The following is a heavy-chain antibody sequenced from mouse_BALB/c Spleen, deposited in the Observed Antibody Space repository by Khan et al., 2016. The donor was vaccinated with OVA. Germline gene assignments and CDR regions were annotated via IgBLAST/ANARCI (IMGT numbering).Heavy chain of an antibody. V-gene: IGHV1S134*01. CDR1: GNIFTSYG. D-gene: IGHD2-14*01. Sequence: VQLKESGAELGRPGSSVKLSCKTSGNIFTSYGIKWVKQRPGQGLEWIGYIYPGNGYTEYSEKFQGKATLTSDTSSNTAYMQLRSLTSEDSAIXFCTWAYYRYNFDYWGQGTTLTVSS. CDR3: TWAYYRYNFDY. J-gene: IGHJ2*01. CDR2: IYPGNGYT.